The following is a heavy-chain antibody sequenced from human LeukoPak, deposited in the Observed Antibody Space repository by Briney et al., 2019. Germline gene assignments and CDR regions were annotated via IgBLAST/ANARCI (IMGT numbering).Heavy chain of an antibody. D-gene: IGHD3-22*01. V-gene: IGHV3-30*04. CDR2: ISYDGSNK. CDR1: GFTFSSYA. Sequence: HPGGSLRLSCAASGFTFSSYAMHWVRQAPGKGLEWVAVISYDGSNKYYADSVKGRFTISRDNSKNTLYLQMNSLRAEDTAVYYCARPDSSGCPYYYGMDVWGQGTTVTVSS. CDR3: ARPDSSGCPYYYGMDV. J-gene: IGHJ6*02.